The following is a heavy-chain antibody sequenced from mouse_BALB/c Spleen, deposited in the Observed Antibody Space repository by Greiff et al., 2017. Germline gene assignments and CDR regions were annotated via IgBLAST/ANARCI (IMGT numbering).Heavy chain of an antibody. V-gene: IGHV3-6*02. CDR1: GYSITSGYY. CDR2: ISYDGSN. D-gene: IGHD4-1*01. J-gene: IGHJ3*01. CDR3: ARKSWDFFAY. Sequence: EVKVEESGPGLVKPSQSLSLTCSVTGYSITSGYYWNWIRQFPGNKLEWMGYISYDGSNNYNPSLKNRISITRDTSKNQFFLKLNSVTTEDTATYYCARKSWDFFAYWGQGTLVTVSA.